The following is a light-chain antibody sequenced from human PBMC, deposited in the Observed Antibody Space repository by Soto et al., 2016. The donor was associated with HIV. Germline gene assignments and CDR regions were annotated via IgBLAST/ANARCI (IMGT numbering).Light chain of an antibody. J-gene: IGKJ4*01. Sequence: AIRMTQSPSSFSASTGDRVTITCRASQDIGSSLAWYQQKPGKAPKLLIYSASTLQSGVPSRFSGSGSGTQFTLAISCLQSEDFATYYCQQYYNYPVTFGGGTKVEIK. CDR1: QDIGSS. CDR3: QQYYNYPVT. V-gene: IGKV1-8*01. CDR2: SAS.